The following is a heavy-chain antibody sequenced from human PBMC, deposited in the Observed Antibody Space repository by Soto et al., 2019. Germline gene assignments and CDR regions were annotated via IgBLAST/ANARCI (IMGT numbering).Heavy chain of an antibody. D-gene: IGHD3-3*01. Sequence: ESLKISCKGSGYSFTNYWIGWVRQMPGKGLEWMGSIYPGDSDSRYSPSFQGQVTISADKSISTAYLQWSSLKASDTAMYYCARRNYDFWSGTYYYYMDVWGKGTTVTVSS. CDR1: GYSFTNYW. CDR2: IYPGDSDS. CDR3: ARRNYDFWSGTYYYYMDV. J-gene: IGHJ6*03. V-gene: IGHV5-51*01.